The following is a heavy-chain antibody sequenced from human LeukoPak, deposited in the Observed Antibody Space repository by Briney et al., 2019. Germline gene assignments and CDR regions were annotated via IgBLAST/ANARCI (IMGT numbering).Heavy chain of an antibody. J-gene: IGHJ6*02. D-gene: IGHD6-6*01. CDR1: GFTFSDYY. V-gene: IGHV3-11*01. CDR3: AAGRKVGPSSYYYYYGMDV. CDR2: ISSSGSTI. Sequence: GGSLRLSCAASGFTFSDYYMSWIRQAPGKGLEWVSYISSSGSTIYYADSVKGRFTISRDNAKNSLYLQMNSLRAEDTAVYYCAAGRKVGPSSYYYYYGMDVWGQGTTVTVSS.